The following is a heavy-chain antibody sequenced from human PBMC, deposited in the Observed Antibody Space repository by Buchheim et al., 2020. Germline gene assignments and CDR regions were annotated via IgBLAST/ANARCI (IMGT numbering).Heavy chain of an antibody. D-gene: IGHD1-26*01. CDR2: ISYDGSNK. Sequence: QVQLVESGGGVVQPGRSLRLSCAASGFTFSSYGMHWVRQAPGKGLEWVAVISYDGSNKYYADSVKGRSTISRDNSKNTLYLQMNSLRAEDTAVYYCAKEIVGATKDPMGVQHWGQGTL. CDR3: AKEIVGATKDPMGVQH. V-gene: IGHV3-30*18. CDR1: GFTFSSYG. J-gene: IGHJ1*01.